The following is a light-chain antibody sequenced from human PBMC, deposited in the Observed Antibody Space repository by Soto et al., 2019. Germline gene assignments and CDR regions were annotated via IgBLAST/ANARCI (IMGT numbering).Light chain of an antibody. Sequence: QSALTQPASVSGSPGQSITISCTGTSSDVGSYNLVSWYQQHPGKAPKLMIYDDNKRPSGVSNRFSGSKSGNTASLTISGLQAEDEADYHCCSYAGSSTLVFDGGTKLTVL. J-gene: IGLJ2*01. CDR1: SSDVGSYNL. CDR2: DDN. CDR3: CSYAGSSTLV. V-gene: IGLV2-23*01.